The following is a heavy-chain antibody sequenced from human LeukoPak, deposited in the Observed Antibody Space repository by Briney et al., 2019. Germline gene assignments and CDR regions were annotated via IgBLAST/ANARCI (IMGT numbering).Heavy chain of an antibody. CDR2: IYYSGST. Sequence: GWIRQPPGKGLEWIGTIYYSGSTYYNPSLKSRVTISVDTSKNQFSLKLSSVTAPDTAVYYCARHEDRNWYFDHWGQGTLVTVSS. V-gene: IGHV4-39*01. D-gene: IGHD1-1*01. J-gene: IGHJ4*02. CDR3: ARHEDRNWYFDH.